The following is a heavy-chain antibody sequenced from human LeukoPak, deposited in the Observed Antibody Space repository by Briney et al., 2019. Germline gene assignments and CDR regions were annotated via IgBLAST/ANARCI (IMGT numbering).Heavy chain of an antibody. J-gene: IGHJ5*02. D-gene: IGHD1-26*01. V-gene: IGHV3-74*01. CDR2: VNNDGSGT. CDR3: AKKYSTGLDP. CDR1: GFTFTNYW. Sequence: GGSLRLSCAASGFTFTNYWMHWVRQVPGKGLEWVSRVNNDGSGTSYADSVKGRFTISRDNAKNTLYLQMNSLRAEDTAVYYCAKKYSTGLDPWGQGTLVTVSS.